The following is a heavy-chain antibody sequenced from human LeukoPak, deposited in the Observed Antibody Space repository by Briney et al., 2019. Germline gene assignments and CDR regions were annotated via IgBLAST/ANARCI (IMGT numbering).Heavy chain of an antibody. CDR1: GFTFSDHY. CDR2: ISQTGTDI. CDR3: AKVRRLSSSWYLDTFYFDY. D-gene: IGHD6-13*01. V-gene: IGHV3-11*05. Sequence: GGSLRLSCAASGFTFSDHYMTWIRQAPGKGLEWVSCISQTGTDINYADSVKGRFTISRDNSKNTLYLQMNSLRAEDTAVYYCAKVRRLSSSWYLDTFYFDYWGQGTLVTVSS. J-gene: IGHJ4*02.